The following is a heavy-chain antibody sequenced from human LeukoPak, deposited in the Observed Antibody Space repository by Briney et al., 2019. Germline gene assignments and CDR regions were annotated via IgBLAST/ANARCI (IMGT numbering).Heavy chain of an antibody. J-gene: IGHJ4*02. CDR2: MNPNSGNT. Sequence: ASVTVSCKASGYTFTSYDINWVRQAPGQGLEWMGWMNPNSGNTGYAQKFQGRVAMTRNTSISTAYMELSSLRSEDTAVYYCARSLFAPDYYDSSGYYSFDYWGQGTLVTVSS. V-gene: IGHV1-8*01. CDR1: GYTFTSYD. D-gene: IGHD3-22*01. CDR3: ARSLFAPDYYDSSGYYSFDY.